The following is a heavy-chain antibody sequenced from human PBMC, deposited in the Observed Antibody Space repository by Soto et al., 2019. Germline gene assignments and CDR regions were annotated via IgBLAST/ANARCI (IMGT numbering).Heavy chain of an antibody. J-gene: IGHJ4*02. D-gene: IGHD3-3*01. CDR2: IYYSGST. CDR1: GGTMRSSRYY. CDR3: ARPITIFGVVISD. Sequence: LSETMALTCAVSGGTMRSSRYYWGWIRQPPGKGLEWIGSIYYSGSTYYNPSLKSRVTISVDTSKNQFSLKLSSVTAADTAVYYCARPITIFGVVISDWGQGTLVTVSS. V-gene: IGHV4-39*01.